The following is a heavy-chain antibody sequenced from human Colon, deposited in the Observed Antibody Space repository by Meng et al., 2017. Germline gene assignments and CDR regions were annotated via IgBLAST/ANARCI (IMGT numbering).Heavy chain of an antibody. CDR2: INWNGGST. V-gene: IGHV3-20*04. Sequence: GESLKISCAASGFTFDDYVMRWVRQAPGKGLEWVSGINWNGGSTGYADSVKGRFTISRDNAKNSLYLQMNSLRAEDTALYYCARLYYEGYFDYWGQGTLVTVSS. J-gene: IGHJ4*02. CDR1: GFTFDDYV. D-gene: IGHD3-22*01. CDR3: ARLYYEGYFDY.